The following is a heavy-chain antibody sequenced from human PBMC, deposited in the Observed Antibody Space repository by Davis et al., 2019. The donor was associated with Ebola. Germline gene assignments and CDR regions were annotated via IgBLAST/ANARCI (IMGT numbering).Heavy chain of an antibody. CDR3: VREVDCSGGSCPSEDYFDY. D-gene: IGHD2-15*01. Sequence: AASVKVSCKASGGTFSIYAINWVRQAPGQGLEWMGGIIPIFGTANYAQKLQGRVTITADESTSTAYMELSSLRSEDTAVYYCVREVDCSGGSCPSEDYFDYWGQGTLVTVSS. CDR1: GGTFSIYA. CDR2: IIPIFGTA. J-gene: IGHJ4*02. V-gene: IGHV1-69*13.